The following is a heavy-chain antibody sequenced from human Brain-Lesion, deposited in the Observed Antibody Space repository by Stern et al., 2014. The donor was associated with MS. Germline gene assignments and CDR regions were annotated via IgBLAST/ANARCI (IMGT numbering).Heavy chain of an antibody. J-gene: IGHJ4*02. V-gene: IGHV3-9*01. CDR3: ARDITGSSAYFAY. D-gene: IGHD1-14*01. Sequence: EVQLEESGGDLVQPGRSLRLSCAAFGFTFDDYAMHWVRQAPGKGLEWVAGISWNRGTIGYADSVKGRFTTSRDNAYSSLYLQMNSLRPKDTALYYCARDITGSSAYFAYWGQGTLVTVSS. CDR2: ISWNRGTI. CDR1: GFTFDDYA.